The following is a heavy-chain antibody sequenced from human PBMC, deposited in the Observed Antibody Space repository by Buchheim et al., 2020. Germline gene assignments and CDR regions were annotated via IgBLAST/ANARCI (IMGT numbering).Heavy chain of an antibody. CDR2: ISNDGSNK. J-gene: IGHJ4*02. Sequence: QVQLVESGGGVVQPGRSLRLSCAASGFSFINYGMHWVRQAPGKGLEGVAFISNDGSNKYYADSVKGRLTISRDISENTLLMQMNSLRAEDTAVYYCAKDGHCSGGSCYPNHFDYWGQGTL. CDR3: AKDGHCSGGSCYPNHFDY. CDR1: GFSFINYG. V-gene: IGHV3-30*18. D-gene: IGHD2-15*01.